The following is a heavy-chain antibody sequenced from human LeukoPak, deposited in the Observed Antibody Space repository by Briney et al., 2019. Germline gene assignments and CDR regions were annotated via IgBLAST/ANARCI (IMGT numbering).Heavy chain of an antibody. Sequence: KPGGSLRLSCAASGFTFRTYSMNWVRQAPGKGLEWVSSISSHSIYIYYAGSVKGRFTISRDNAKNSLSLQMDSLRAEDTAVYYCARDSGDYPESYFAYWGQGTLVTVSS. CDR2: ISSHSIYI. D-gene: IGHD4-17*01. CDR3: ARDSGDYPESYFAY. V-gene: IGHV3-21*01. J-gene: IGHJ4*02. CDR1: GFTFRTYS.